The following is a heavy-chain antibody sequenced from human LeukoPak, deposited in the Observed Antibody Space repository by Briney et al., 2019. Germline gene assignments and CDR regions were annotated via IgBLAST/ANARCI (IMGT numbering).Heavy chain of an antibody. CDR2: IHYTGST. CDR3: ARDSWAWTLHYFDY. CDR1: GGSISSYY. D-gene: IGHD3/OR15-3a*01. Sequence: SETLSLTCTVSGGSISSYYWSWIRQSPGKGLECIGYIHYTGSTNYNPSLKSRVTISVETSKNQFSLKLKSVTAADTAVYYCARDSWAWTLHYFDYWGQGTLVTVSS. J-gene: IGHJ4*02. V-gene: IGHV4-59*01.